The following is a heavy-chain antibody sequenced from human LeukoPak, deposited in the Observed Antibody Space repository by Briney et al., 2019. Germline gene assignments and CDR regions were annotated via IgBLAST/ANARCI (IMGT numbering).Heavy chain of an antibody. CDR3: ARLGIAAAGTRWFDP. CDR1: GGSISSYY. D-gene: IGHD6-13*01. J-gene: IGHJ5*02. V-gene: IGHV4-59*08. Sequence: SETLSLTCTVSGGSISSYYWSWVRQPPGKGLEWIGYIYYSGSTNYNPSLKSRVTISVDTSKNQFSLKLSSVTAADTAVYYCARLGIAAAGTRWFDPWGQGTLVTVSS. CDR2: IYYSGST.